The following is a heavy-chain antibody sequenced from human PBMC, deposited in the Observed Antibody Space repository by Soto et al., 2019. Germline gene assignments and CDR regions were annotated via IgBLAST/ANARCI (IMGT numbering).Heavy chain of an antibody. J-gene: IGHJ5*02. V-gene: IGHV1-18*04. CDR1: GCTFTGYY. CDR2: ISAYNGNT. CDR3: ARDRYSSSWYWFDP. Sequence: ASVKVSRKASGCTFTGYYMHWVRQAPGQGLEWMGWISAYNGNTNYAQKLQGRVTMTTDTSTSTAYMELRSLRSDDTAVYYCARDRYSSSWYWFDPWGQGTLVTVSS. D-gene: IGHD6-13*01.